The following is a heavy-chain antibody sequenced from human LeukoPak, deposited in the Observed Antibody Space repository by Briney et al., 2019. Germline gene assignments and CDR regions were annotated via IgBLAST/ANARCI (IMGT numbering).Heavy chain of an antibody. CDR2: ISSSGSTI. Sequence: PGGSLRLSCAASGFTFSDYYMSWIRQAPGKGLEWVSYISSSGSTIYYADSVKGRFTISRDNAKNSLYLQMNSLRAEDTAVYYRARIRSGTHDNYYYYGMDVWGQGTTVTVSS. J-gene: IGHJ6*02. D-gene: IGHD3-16*01. CDR1: GFTFSDYY. CDR3: ARIRSGTHDNYYYYGMDV. V-gene: IGHV3-11*01.